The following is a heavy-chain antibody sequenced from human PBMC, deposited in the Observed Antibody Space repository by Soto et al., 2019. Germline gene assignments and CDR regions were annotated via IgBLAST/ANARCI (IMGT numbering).Heavy chain of an antibody. CDR2: ISGSGGST. J-gene: IGHJ4*02. CDR3: AKDSASSGWPFDY. Sequence: EVQLLESGGGLVQPGGSLRLSCAASGVTFSSYAMSWVRQAPGKGLEWVSAISGSGGSTYYADSVKGRFTISRDNSKNTLYLQMNSLRAEDTAVYYCAKDSASSGWPFDYWGQGTLVTVSS. D-gene: IGHD6-19*01. V-gene: IGHV3-23*01. CDR1: GVTFSSYA.